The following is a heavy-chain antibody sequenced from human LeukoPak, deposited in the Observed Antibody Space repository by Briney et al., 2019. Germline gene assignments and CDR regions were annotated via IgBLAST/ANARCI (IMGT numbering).Heavy chain of an antibody. J-gene: IGHJ4*02. CDR1: GGSILNYY. V-gene: IGHV4-59*01. D-gene: IGHD6-19*01. CDR3: ARIAVSSGWGYFDY. Sequence: PSETLSHTCTVSGGSILNYYWTWIRQPPGKGLEWIGYIYSTRDTNYNPSLKSRVSISADTSKNQFSLKLSSVTAADTAVYYCARIAVSSGWGYFDYWGQGTLVTASS. CDR2: IYSTRDT.